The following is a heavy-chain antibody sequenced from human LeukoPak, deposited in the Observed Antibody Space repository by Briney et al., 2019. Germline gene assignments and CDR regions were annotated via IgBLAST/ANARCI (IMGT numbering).Heavy chain of an antibody. CDR3: ARLFSDSVVVVVTNYYMDV. Sequence: SETLSLTCTVSGGSISSSSYYWGWIRQPPGKGLEWIGSIYYSGSTYYNPSLKSRVTISVDTSKNQFSLKLSSVTAADTAVYYCARLFSDSVVVVVTNYYMDVWRKGTTVTVSS. J-gene: IGHJ6*03. V-gene: IGHV4-39*01. CDR2: IYYSGST. CDR1: GGSISSSSYY. D-gene: IGHD3-22*01.